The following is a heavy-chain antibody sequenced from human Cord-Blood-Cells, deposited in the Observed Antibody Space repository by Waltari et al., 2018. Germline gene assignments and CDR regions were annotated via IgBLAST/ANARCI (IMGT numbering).Heavy chain of an antibody. D-gene: IGHD2-21*01. V-gene: IGHV4-34*01. CDR3: ARADPRSYCGGDCSYYFDY. Sequence: QVQLQQWGAGLLKPSETLSLTCAVYGGSFSGYSWSWIRQPPGKGLEWIGEINHSGSTNYNPSLKSRVTISVDTSKNQFSLKLSSVTAADTAMYYCARADPRSYCGGDCSYYFDYWGQGTLVTVSS. CDR2: INHSGST. CDR1: GGSFSGYS. J-gene: IGHJ4*02.